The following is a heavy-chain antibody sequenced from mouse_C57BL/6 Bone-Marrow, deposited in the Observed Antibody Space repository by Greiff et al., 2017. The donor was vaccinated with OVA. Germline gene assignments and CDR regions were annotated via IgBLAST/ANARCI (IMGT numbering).Heavy chain of an antibody. D-gene: IGHD2-3*01. CDR3: ARPIYDGYYVYYFDY. J-gene: IGHJ2*01. CDR2: IYPGSGST. CDR1: GYTFTSYW. V-gene: IGHV1-55*01. Sequence: VQLQQPGAELVKPGASVKMSCKASGYTFTSYWITWVKQRPGQGLEWIGDIYPGSGSTNYNEKFKSKATLTVDTSSSTAYMQLSSLTSEDSAVYYCARPIYDGYYVYYFDYWGQGTTLTVSS.